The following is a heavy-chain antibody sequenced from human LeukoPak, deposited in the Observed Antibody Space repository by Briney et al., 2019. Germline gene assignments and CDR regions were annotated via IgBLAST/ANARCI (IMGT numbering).Heavy chain of an antibody. V-gene: IGHV4-39*01. Sequence: PSETLSLTCTVSGGSISSSSYYWGWIRQPPGKGLEWIGSIYYSGSTYYNPSLKSRVTISVDTSKNQFSLKLSSVTAADTAGYYCARHPGLSYFDPWGQGTLVTVSS. CDR1: GGSISSSSYY. CDR3: ARHPGLSYFDP. J-gene: IGHJ5*02. CDR2: IYYSGST. D-gene: IGHD3-22*01.